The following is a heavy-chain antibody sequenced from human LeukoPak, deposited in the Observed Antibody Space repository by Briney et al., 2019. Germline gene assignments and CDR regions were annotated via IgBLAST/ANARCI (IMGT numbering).Heavy chain of an antibody. CDR1: GFTFTGSA. D-gene: IGHD2-15*01. V-gene: IGHV3-73*01. J-gene: IGHJ6*02. CDR2: IRSKANSYVT. CDR3: TRHSDRYCSGAGCYVYYYYGMDV. Sequence: GGSLRLSCAASGFTFTGSAIHWVRQAAGKGLEWVGRIRSKANSYVTAYAASVNGRFTISRDDSQNTAYLQMNSLQTEDTAVYFCTRHSDRYCSGAGCYVYYYYGMDVWGQGTTVTVAS.